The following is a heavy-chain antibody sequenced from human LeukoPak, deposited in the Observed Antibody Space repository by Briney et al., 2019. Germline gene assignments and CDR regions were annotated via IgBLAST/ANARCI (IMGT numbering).Heavy chain of an antibody. CDR1: GFTVSSNY. V-gene: IGHV3-53*01. J-gene: IGHJ4*02. D-gene: IGHD2-2*03. CDR2: IYSGGST. Sequence: GGSLSLSCAASGFTVSSNYMNWVRQAPGEGLEWVSVIYSGGSTNYADSVKGRFTISRDNPKNTLYLQMNSLRAEETAVYYCIYGCTLDVWGQGTLVTVSS. CDR3: IYGCTLDV.